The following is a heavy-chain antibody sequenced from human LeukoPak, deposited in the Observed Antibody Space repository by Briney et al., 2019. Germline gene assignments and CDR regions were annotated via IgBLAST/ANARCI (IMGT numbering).Heavy chain of an antibody. J-gene: IGHJ4*02. V-gene: IGHV3-23*01. D-gene: IGHD6-19*01. CDR2: VSASGGSV. Sequence: GGSLRLSCAASEFTFSTYTMNWARQAPGKGLEWVSGVSASGGSVYYADSVQGRFTISRDNSKNTLYLQMNSLRVEDTALYYCAKDQARYSTGWNGGGFDSWGQGTLVTVSS. CDR1: EFTFSTYT. CDR3: AKDQARYSTGWNGGGFDS.